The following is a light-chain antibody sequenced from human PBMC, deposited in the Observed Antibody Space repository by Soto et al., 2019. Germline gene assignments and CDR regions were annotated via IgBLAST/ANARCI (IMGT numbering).Light chain of an antibody. J-gene: IGLJ1*01. Sequence: SSELTQPPSVSVSPGQTASITCSGDKLGDQYACWYQQKPGQSPVLVIYQDNKRPSGIPERFSGSNSGNTATLTISGTQAMDDADYYCQAWYTNSNYVFGTGTKLTVL. V-gene: IGLV3-1*01. CDR1: KLGDQY. CDR2: QDN. CDR3: QAWYTNSNYV.